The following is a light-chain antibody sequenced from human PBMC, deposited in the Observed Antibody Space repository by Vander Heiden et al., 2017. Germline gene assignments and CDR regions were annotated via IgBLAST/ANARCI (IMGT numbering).Light chain of an antibody. J-gene: IGLJ2*01. CDR2: DDT. CDR3: QVWNSSTDHPV. CDR1: NIGSKD. Sequence: YVLTQPPPVSVAPGQTGRIPCGGNNIGSKDVHWYQQKPGQAPVLVAYDDTDRPSGIPERFSGSNSENTATLTISRVEAGDEADYYCQVWNSSTDHPVFGGGTKLTVL. V-gene: IGLV3-21*02.